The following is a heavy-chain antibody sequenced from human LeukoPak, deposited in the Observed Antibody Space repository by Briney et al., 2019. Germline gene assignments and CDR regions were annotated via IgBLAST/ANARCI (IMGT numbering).Heavy chain of an antibody. Sequence: SETLSLTCTVSGGSISSYYWSWIRQPAGKGLEWIGRIYTSGSTNYNPSLKSRVTMSVDTSKNQFSLKLSSVTAADTAVYYCARTSPDTAMVSKYYFDYWGQGTLVTVSS. CDR2: IYTSGST. CDR3: ARTSPDTAMVSKYYFDY. V-gene: IGHV4-4*07. CDR1: GGSISSYY. D-gene: IGHD5-18*01. J-gene: IGHJ4*02.